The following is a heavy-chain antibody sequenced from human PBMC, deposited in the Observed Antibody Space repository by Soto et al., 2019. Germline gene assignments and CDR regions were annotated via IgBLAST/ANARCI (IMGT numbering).Heavy chain of an antibody. CDR1: GFTFSSYS. V-gene: IGHV3-21*01. CDR2: ISSSSSYI. D-gene: IGHD3-16*02. Sequence: PGGSLRLSCAASGFTFSSYSMNWVRQAPGKGLEWVSSISSSSSYIYYADSVKGRFTISRDNAKNSLYLQMNSLRAEDTAVYYCAILKFHPDYDYVWGSYRYPTEVDYWGQGTLVTVSS. J-gene: IGHJ4*02. CDR3: AILKFHPDYDYVWGSYRYPTEVDY.